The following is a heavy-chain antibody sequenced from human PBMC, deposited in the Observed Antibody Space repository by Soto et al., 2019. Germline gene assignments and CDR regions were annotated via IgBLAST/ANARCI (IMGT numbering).Heavy chain of an antibody. Sequence: QVQLQESGPGLVKPSQPLSLTCTVSGGSISSGDYYWSWIRQPPGKGLEWIGYTYYSGSTYYNPSLRSRVTISVYTSKTLFYLKLSSVTPADTAVYYCAKAVVTADSYNRFDPCGQGTLVTVSS. CDR1: GGSISSGDYY. CDR3: AKAVVTADSYNRFDP. D-gene: IGHD2-21*02. J-gene: IGHJ5*02. V-gene: IGHV4-30-4*01. CDR2: TYYSGST.